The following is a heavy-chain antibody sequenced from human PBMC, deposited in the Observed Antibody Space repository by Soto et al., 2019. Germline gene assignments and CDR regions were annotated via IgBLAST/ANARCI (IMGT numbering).Heavy chain of an antibody. D-gene: IGHD6-6*01. CDR2: IIPIFGTA. Sequence: KVSFRASGGTXTSYAFRVVRQAPGQGLEWMGGIIPIFGTANYAQKFQGRVTITADKSTRTAYMELSSLRSEDTDVYYCARDRPIAARPFDYRGQGTLVTISS. V-gene: IGHV1-69*06. CDR1: GGTXTSYA. J-gene: IGHJ4*02. CDR3: ARDRPIAARPFDY.